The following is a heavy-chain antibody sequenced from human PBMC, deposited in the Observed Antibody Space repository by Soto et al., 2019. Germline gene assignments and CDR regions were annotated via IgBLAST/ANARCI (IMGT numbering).Heavy chain of an antibody. V-gene: IGHV1-18*01. D-gene: IGHD1-1*01. CDR1: GYTFTSYG. Sequence: ASVKVSCKASGYTFTSYGISWVRQAPGQGLEWMGWISAYNGNTNYAQKLQGRVTMTTDTSTSTAYMELRSLRSDDTAAYYCARLRSGTPYYYYYGMDVWGQGTTVTVSS. CDR2: ISAYNGNT. CDR3: ARLRSGTPYYYYYGMDV. J-gene: IGHJ6*02.